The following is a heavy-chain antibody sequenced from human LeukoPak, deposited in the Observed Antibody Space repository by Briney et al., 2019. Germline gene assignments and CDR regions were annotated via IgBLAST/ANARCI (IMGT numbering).Heavy chain of an antibody. CDR3: ARDLERWLQPYYFDY. CDR2: IKQDGSEK. Sequence: TGGSLRLSCAASGFTFSSYWMSWVRQAPGKGLEWVANIKQDGSEKYYVDSVKGRFTISRDNAKNSLYLQMNSLRAEDTAAYYCARDLERWLQPYYFDYWGQGTLVTVSS. D-gene: IGHD5-24*01. CDR1: GFTFSSYW. V-gene: IGHV3-7*01. J-gene: IGHJ4*02.